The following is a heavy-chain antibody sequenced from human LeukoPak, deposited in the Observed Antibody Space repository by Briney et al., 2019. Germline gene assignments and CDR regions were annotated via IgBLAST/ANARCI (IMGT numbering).Heavy chain of an antibody. CDR2: IYYSGST. J-gene: IGHJ4*02. V-gene: IGHV4-59*01. CDR1: GGSISSYY. CDR3: ARGQWLVPHYFDY. Sequence: PSETLSLTCTVSGGSISSYYWSWIRQPPGKGLEWIGYIYYSGSTNYNPSLKSRVTISVDTSKNQFSLKLSSVTAADTAVYYCARGQWLVPHYFDYWGQGTLVTVSS. D-gene: IGHD6-19*01.